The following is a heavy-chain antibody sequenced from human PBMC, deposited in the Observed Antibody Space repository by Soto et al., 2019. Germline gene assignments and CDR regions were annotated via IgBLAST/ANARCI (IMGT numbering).Heavy chain of an antibody. D-gene: IGHD3-10*01. Sequence: SVKVSCKASGNTFSSYDISWVRQAPGQGKERKGGIIPIFGTANYAQKFQGRVTITADESTSTAYMELSSLRSEDTAVFYCARNLVRGVIWYYGMDVWGQGTTVTVSS. CDR2: IIPIFGTA. CDR1: GNTFSSYD. V-gene: IGHV1-69*13. J-gene: IGHJ6*02. CDR3: ARNLVRGVIWYYGMDV.